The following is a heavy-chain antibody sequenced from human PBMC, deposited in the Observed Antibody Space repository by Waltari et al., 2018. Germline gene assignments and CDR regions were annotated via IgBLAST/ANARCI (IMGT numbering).Heavy chain of an antibody. D-gene: IGHD1-26*01. J-gene: IGHJ1*01. CDR3: ARDRGIGLFLDS. CDR1: GDSMNSNSW. Sequence: QVQLQQSGPGLVEPSGTLSLTCTVSGDSMNSNSWWSWVRQSPEKGLEWIGQIHRSGGTNYNPSFESRVTISADTSNNHFSLRLTSTTAADTAMYYCARDRGIGLFLDSWGQGTLVTVSP. CDR2: IHRSGGT. V-gene: IGHV4-4*02.